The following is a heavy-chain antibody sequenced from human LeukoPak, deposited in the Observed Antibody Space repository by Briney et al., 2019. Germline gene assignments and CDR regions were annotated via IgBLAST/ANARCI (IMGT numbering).Heavy chain of an antibody. V-gene: IGHV3-23*01. CDR3: AKSLIAKYYYYMDV. D-gene: IGHD6-13*01. CDR1: AFTLSTYA. CDR2: ISDIGGST. Sequence: GGSLRLSCAASAFTLSTYAMSRLRQAPGKRLESSLAISDIGGSTYYADSVKGRFTISRDNSKNTLYLQMNSLRAEDTAVYYCAKSLIAKYYYYMDVWGKGTTVTVSS. J-gene: IGHJ6*03.